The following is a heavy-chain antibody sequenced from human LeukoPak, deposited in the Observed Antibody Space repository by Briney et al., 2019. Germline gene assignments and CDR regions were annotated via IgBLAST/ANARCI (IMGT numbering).Heavy chain of an antibody. CDR2: ISDIGTTQ. J-gene: IGHJ3*02. CDR3: ARDRSKVTAYDDALDI. V-gene: IGHV3-48*03. D-gene: IGHD2-21*02. Sequence: GGSLRLSCAASGFTFSSYELNWVRQAPEKGLEWVSYISDIGTTQHYADSVKGRFTISRDNAKNSLYLQMNSLTAEDTAVYYCARDRSKVTAYDDALDIWGQGTMVIVSS. CDR1: GFTFSSYE.